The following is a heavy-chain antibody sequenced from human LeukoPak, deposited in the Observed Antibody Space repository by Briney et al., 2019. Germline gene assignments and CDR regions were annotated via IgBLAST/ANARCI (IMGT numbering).Heavy chain of an antibody. CDR1: GYSFTNYW. J-gene: IGHJ4*02. Sequence: GESLKISCKGSGYSFTNYWISWVRQMPGKGLEWMGRIDPSDSYTNYSPSFQGHVTISTDKSISTAYQQWSSLKASDTTMYYCARDDSSGYDYWGQGTLVTVSS. CDR3: ARDDSSGYDY. D-gene: IGHD3-22*01. V-gene: IGHV5-10-1*01. CDR2: IDPSDSYT.